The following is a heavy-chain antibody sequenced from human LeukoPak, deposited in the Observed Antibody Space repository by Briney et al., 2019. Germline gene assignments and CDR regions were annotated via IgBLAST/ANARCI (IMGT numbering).Heavy chain of an antibody. D-gene: IGHD6-13*01. CDR1: GGSISSYY. CDR3: ARDRRPARTYIAAAGTGWFDP. J-gene: IGHJ5*02. CDR2: IYCSGST. V-gene: IGHV4-59*01. Sequence: SETLSLTCAVSGGSISSYYWSWIRQPPGKGLEWIGYIYCSGSTNYNPSLKSRVTISVDTSKNQFSLKLSSVTAADTAVYYCARDRRPARTYIAAAGTGWFDPWGQGTLVTVSS.